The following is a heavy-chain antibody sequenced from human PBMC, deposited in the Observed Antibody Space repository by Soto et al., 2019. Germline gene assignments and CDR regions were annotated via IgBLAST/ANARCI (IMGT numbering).Heavy chain of an antibody. V-gene: IGHV5-10-1*01. CDR2: IDPVDSYT. CDR1: GYTFTSDW. J-gene: IGHJ5*02. Sequence: EVQLVQSGAEVKKPGESLRLSCKGSGYTFTSDWINWVRQMPGKGLEWMGRIDPVDSYTNYNPSFQGHVTISVDKSLSTAYLQWSSLKASDTAIYYCARGGQQVVHNWVDPWGQGTLVTVSS. CDR3: ARGGQQVVHNWVDP. D-gene: IGHD2-15*01.